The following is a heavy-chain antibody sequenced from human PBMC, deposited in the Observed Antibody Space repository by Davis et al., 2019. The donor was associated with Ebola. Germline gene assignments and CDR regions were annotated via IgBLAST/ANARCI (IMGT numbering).Heavy chain of an antibody. CDR3: AREGGYGGNSRSFDY. Sequence: ASVKVSCKASGYIFTGYYLHWVRQAPGQGLEWMGWMNPNRGGTSHAQNFQGRVTMTRDTSISTAYMELNRLRSDDTAVYYCAREGGYGGNSRSFDYWGQGTLVTVSS. V-gene: IGHV1-2*02. D-gene: IGHD4-23*01. J-gene: IGHJ4*02. CDR2: MNPNRGGT. CDR1: GYIFTGYY.